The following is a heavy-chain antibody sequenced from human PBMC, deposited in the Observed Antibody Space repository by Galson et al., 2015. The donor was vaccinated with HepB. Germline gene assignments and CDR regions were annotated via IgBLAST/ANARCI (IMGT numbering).Heavy chain of an antibody. CDR2: INPSGGGT. J-gene: IGHJ5*02. D-gene: IGHD2-21*02. V-gene: IGHV1-46*04. CDR1: GHTLISDF. Sequence: SVKVSCKASGHTLISDFMHWVRQAPGQGLEWMGIINPSGGGTSYAQKLQGRVTMTRDTSTSTVYMELSSLRSEDTAVYYCATGTLTDDSKGHFNWFDPWGQGTLVTVSS. CDR3: ATGTLTDDSKGHFNWFDP.